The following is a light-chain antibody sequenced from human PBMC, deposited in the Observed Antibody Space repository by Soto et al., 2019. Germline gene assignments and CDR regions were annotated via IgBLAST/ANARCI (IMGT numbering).Light chain of an antibody. CDR2: AAS. CDR3: QQYNTDPLT. Sequence: DIQMTPSPSSLSASVGDRVTITCRASQDISDWLAWYQQKPEKAPKSLIYAASLLQTGVPSRFSGSGSGTDFTLTISSLQPEDSATYYCQQYNTDPLTFGGGTKVEIK. CDR1: QDISDW. V-gene: IGKV1D-16*01. J-gene: IGKJ4*01.